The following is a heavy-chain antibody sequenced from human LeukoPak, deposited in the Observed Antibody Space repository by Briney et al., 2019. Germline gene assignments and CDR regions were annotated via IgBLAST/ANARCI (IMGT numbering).Heavy chain of an antibody. D-gene: IGHD4-17*01. CDR2: IIPIFGTA. V-gene: IGHV1-69*13. CDR3: ARDRATPYGDYYYGMDV. J-gene: IGHJ6*02. CDR1: GGTFISYA. Sequence: SVKVSCKASGGTFISYAISWVRQAPGQGLEWMGGIIPIFGTANYAQKFQGRVTITADESTSTAYMELSSLRSEDTAVYYCARDRATPYGDYYYGMDVWGQGTTVTVSS.